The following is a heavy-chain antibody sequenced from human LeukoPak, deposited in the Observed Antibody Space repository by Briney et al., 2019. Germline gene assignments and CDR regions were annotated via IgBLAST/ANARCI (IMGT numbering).Heavy chain of an antibody. Sequence: PSETLSLTCAVYGGSFSGYYWSWIRQPPGKGLEWIGEINHSGSTNYNPSLKSQVTISVDTSKKQFSLKLSSVTAADTAVYYCARGYSSGWYQYDYWGQGTLVTVSS. CDR2: INHSGST. CDR3: ARGYSSGWYQYDY. D-gene: IGHD6-19*01. J-gene: IGHJ4*02. V-gene: IGHV4-34*01. CDR1: GGSFSGYY.